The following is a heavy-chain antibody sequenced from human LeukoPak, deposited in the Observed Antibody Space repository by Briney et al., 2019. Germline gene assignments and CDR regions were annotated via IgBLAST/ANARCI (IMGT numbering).Heavy chain of an antibody. J-gene: IGHJ4*02. CDR1: GFTFSSYE. V-gene: IGHV3-21*06. CDR3: LRGDRRDY. Sequence: GGSLRLSCAASGFTFSSYEMNWVRQAPGKGLEWVSSISSSSGYIYYADSVKGRFIISRDNAKDSLYLQMNSLRVEDTAVYYCLRGDRRDYWGQGTLVTVSS. CDR2: ISSSSGYI.